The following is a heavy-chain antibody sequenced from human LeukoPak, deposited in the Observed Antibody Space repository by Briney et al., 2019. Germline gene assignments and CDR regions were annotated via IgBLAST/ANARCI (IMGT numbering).Heavy chain of an antibody. CDR3: ARGPSIAARYDAFDI. V-gene: IGHV3-48*03. CDR1: GFIFRNCA. Sequence: PGRSLRLSCAASGFIFRNCAMHWVRQAPGKGLEWVSYISSSGNTISYADSVKGRFTISRDNAKNSLYLQVISLRAEDTAVYYCARGPSIAARYDAFDIWGQGTMVTVSS. CDR2: ISSSGNTI. D-gene: IGHD6-6*01. J-gene: IGHJ3*02.